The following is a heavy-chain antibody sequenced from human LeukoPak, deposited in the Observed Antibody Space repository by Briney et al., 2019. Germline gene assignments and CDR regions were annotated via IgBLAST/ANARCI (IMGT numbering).Heavy chain of an antibody. CDR1: GFTFKSYG. CDR3: ARARDSSGWNCFDY. CDR2: ISYDESNK. Sequence: GGSLRLSCAASGFTFKSYGMHWVRQAPGKGLEWVAIISYDESNKYYADSVKGQFTISRDNSKNTLYLQMNSLRAEDTAVYYCARARDSSGWNCFDYWGQGTLVTVSS. D-gene: IGHD6-19*01. J-gene: IGHJ4*02. V-gene: IGHV3-30*03.